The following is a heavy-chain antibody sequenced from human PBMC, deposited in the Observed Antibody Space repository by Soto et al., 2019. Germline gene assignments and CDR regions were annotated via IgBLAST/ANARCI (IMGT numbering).Heavy chain of an antibody. D-gene: IGHD6-13*01. CDR2: INPNGGST. V-gene: IGHV1-46*01. Sequence: QVQLVQSGAEVKKPGASVKLSCKASGYTFTNYYIHWVRQAPGQGLEWMAIINPNGGSTKYAQKFQGRVTLTRDTSTSTVYMDLSSLKSEVTAVYYCARGLAAGDYWGQGTLVTVSS. CDR1: GYTFTNYY. CDR3: ARGLAAGDY. J-gene: IGHJ4*02.